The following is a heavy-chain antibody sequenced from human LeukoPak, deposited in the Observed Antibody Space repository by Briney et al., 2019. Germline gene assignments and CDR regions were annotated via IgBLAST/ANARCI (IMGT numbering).Heavy chain of an antibody. CDR2: INPSGGST. Sequence: ASVKVSCKASGYTFTSYGISWVRQAPGQGLEWMGIINPSGGSTSYAQKFQGRVTMTRDMSTSTVYMELSSLRSEDTAVYYCARDGYSSGYYFRAYYYYYMDVWGKGTTVTVSS. CDR3: ARDGYSSGYYFRAYYYYYMDV. J-gene: IGHJ6*03. V-gene: IGHV1-46*01. D-gene: IGHD3-22*01. CDR1: GYTFTSYG.